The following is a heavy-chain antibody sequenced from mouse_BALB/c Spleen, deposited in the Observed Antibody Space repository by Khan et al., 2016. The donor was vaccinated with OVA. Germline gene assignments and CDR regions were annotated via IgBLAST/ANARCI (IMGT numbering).Heavy chain of an antibody. J-gene: IGHJ4*01. D-gene: IGHD2-10*01. CDR1: GHTFTKYG. V-gene: IGHV9-3-1*01. Sequence: QVQLKESGPELKKPGETVKISCKASGHTFTKYGMNWVKQAPGKGLKWMGWINTYTGEPTYANDFNGRFAFSLETSANTSYLQINNLKNEDTATYFGARPPYFSYVLDNWGQGTSVTVSS. CDR3: ARPPYFSYVLDN. CDR2: INTYTGEP.